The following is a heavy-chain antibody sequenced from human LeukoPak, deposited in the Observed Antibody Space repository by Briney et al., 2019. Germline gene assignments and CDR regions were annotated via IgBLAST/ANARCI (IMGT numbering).Heavy chain of an antibody. V-gene: IGHV3-7*01. Sequence: PGGSLRLSCAASGFSFSGYWMNWVRQAPGKGLEWVANIKGDGHEKNYVDSVKGRFSISRDNARNSLYLQMDSLRAEDTAVYYCAKEGAYPIITYDSWGKGALVTVSS. CDR2: IKGDGHEK. D-gene: IGHD3-10*01. CDR3: AKEGAYPIITYDS. J-gene: IGHJ5*01. CDR1: GFSFSGYW.